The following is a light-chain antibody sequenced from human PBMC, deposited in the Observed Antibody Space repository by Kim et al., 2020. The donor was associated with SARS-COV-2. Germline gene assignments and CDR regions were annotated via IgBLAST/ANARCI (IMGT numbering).Light chain of an antibody. CDR2: AAS. V-gene: IGKV3-15*01. Sequence: EIVMTQSPATLSVSPGERATRSCRASQSVLTDLAWYQQKPGQAPRLLIYAASTRATGVPARFSGSGSGTEFTLTISSLQSEDFAVYFCQQYYNRPPCTFGQGTKLDI. CDR1: QSVLTD. CDR3: QQYYNRPPCT. J-gene: IGKJ2*02.